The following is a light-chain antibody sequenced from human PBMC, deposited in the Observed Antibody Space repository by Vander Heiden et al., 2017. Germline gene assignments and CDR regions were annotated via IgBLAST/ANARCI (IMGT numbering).Light chain of an antibody. Sequence: AFQPTQPPSSLSASVGDRVTITCRASQGISSALDWYQQKPGKAPKLLIYDASSLESGVPSRFSGSGSGTDFTLTISSLQPEDFATYYCQQINSYPQTFGQGTRLEIK. CDR2: DAS. V-gene: IGKV1-13*02. CDR3: QQINSYPQT. J-gene: IGKJ5*01. CDR1: QGISSA.